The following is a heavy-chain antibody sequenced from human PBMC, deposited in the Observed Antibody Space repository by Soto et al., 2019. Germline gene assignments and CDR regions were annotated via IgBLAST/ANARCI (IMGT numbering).Heavy chain of an antibody. CDR1: GFTFRSYS. CDR2: INPTRRYL. CDR3: ARHETWLTGDGFAL. V-gene: IGHV3-21*04. J-gene: IGHJ3*01. Sequence: QLVESGGGLVNPGGSLRLSFPASGFTFRSYSLDWVRQAPGKGLEWVSSINPTRRYLFYAVSVRGRFTMSRGYAPNSFALQMTGLTVVDTGIYYWARHETWLTGDGFALWGQGTLVIVSS. D-gene: IGHD3-9*01.